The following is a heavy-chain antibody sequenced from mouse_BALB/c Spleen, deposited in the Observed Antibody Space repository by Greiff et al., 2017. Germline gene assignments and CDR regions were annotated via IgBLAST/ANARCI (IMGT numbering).Heavy chain of an antibody. D-gene: IGHD1-2*01. V-gene: IGHV2-9*02. CDR2: IWAGGST. CDR3: ARDGITTATGFDY. J-gene: IGHJ2*01. Sequence: VQGVESGPGLVAPSQSLSITCTVSGFSLTSYGVHWVRQPPGKGLEWLGVIWAGGSTNYNSALMSRLSISKDNSKSQVFLKMNSLQTDDTAMYYCARDGITTATGFDYWGQGTTLTVSS. CDR1: GFSLTSYG.